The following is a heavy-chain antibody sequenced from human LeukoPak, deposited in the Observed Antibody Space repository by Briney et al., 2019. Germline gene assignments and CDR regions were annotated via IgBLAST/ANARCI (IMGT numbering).Heavy chain of an antibody. Sequence: SETLSLTCTVSGGSISSYYWSWIRQPPGKGLGWIGYIYYSGSTNYNPSLKSRVAISVDTSKNQFSLKLSSVTAADTAVYYCARHGGPLVYDSSGYYSDYWGQGTLVTVSS. V-gene: IGHV4-59*08. D-gene: IGHD3-22*01. CDR1: GGSISSYY. CDR2: IYYSGST. CDR3: ARHGGPLVYDSSGYYSDY. J-gene: IGHJ4*02.